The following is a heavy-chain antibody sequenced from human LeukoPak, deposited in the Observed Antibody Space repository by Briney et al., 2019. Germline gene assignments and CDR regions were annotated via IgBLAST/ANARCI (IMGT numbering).Heavy chain of an antibody. V-gene: IGHV4-34*01. Sequence: KSSETLSLTCAVYGGSFSGYYWSWIRQPPGKGLEWIGEINHSGSTNYNPSLKSRVTISVDTSKNQFSLKLSSVTAADTAVYYCARMRNYYGSGSYYNVRVWFDPWGQGTLVTVSS. CDR1: GGSFSGYY. D-gene: IGHD3-10*01. CDR2: INHSGST. J-gene: IGHJ5*02. CDR3: ARMRNYYGSGSYYNVRVWFDP.